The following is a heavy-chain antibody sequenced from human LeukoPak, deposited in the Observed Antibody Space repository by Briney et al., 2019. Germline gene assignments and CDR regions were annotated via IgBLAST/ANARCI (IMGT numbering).Heavy chain of an antibody. J-gene: IGHJ4*02. CDR3: ARADTVMAYYFDL. V-gene: IGHV3-53*04. CDR1: GFTVSTNC. D-gene: IGHD5-18*01. CDR2: IYSGGTT. Sequence: GGSLRPSCAASGFTVSTNCMTWVRQAPGKGLEWVSTIYSGGTTYYADSVMGRFTISRHNSRNTLYLQMNSLRAEDTAVYYCARADTVMAYYFDLWGQGTLVTVSS.